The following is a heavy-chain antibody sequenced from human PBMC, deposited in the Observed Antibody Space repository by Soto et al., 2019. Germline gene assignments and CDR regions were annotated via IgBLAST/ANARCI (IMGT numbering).Heavy chain of an antibody. D-gene: IGHD6-13*01. J-gene: IGHJ6*02. V-gene: IGHV1-69*13. CDR3: AKQQQLVRGYGMDV. CDR1: GGTFSSYA. Sequence: ASVKVSCKASGGTFSSYAISWVRQAPGQGLEWMGGIIPIFGTANYAQKFQGRVTITADESTSTAYMELSSLRSEDTAVYYCAKQQQLVRGYGMDVWGQGTTVTVSS. CDR2: IIPIFGTA.